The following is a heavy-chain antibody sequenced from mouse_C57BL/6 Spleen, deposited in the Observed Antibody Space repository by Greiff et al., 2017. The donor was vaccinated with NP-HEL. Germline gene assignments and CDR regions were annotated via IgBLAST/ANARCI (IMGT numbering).Heavy chain of an antibody. CDR1: GYAFSSSW. Sequence: QVQLKESGPELVKPGASVKISCKASGYAFSSSWMNWVKQRPGKGLEWIGRIYPGDGDTNYNGKFKGKATLTADKSSSTAYMQLSSLTSEDSAVYFCARSGPRHYAMDYWGQGTSVTVSS. J-gene: IGHJ4*01. D-gene: IGHD3-1*01. CDR2: IYPGDGDT. CDR3: ARSGPRHYAMDY. V-gene: IGHV1-82*01.